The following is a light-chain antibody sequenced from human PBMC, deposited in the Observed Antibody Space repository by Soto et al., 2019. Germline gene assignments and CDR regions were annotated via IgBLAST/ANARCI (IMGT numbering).Light chain of an antibody. Sequence: LAQPASVSGSPGQSVTISCTGTSSDVGAYNSVSWYQQHPDKAPQLMIYKGTQRPSGVSNRFSGSTSGNAASLTISGLQAGDEADYFCCSSAPESTYVFGTGTKV. CDR1: SSDVGAYNS. CDR2: KGT. V-gene: IGLV2-23*01. J-gene: IGLJ1*01. CDR3: CSSAPESTYV.